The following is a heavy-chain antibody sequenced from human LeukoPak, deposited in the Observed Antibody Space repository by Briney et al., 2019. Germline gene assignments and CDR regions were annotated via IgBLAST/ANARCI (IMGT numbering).Heavy chain of an antibody. Sequence: GGSLRLSCAVSGFTFSDYYMSWIRQAPGKGLEWVSYISSSGSTIYYADSVKGRFTISRDNAKNSLYLQMNSLRAEDTAVYYCAKDSGSGWYFNWFDPWGQGTLVTVSS. CDR3: AKDSGSGWYFNWFDP. D-gene: IGHD6-19*01. V-gene: IGHV3-11*01. J-gene: IGHJ5*02. CDR2: ISSSGSTI. CDR1: GFTFSDYY.